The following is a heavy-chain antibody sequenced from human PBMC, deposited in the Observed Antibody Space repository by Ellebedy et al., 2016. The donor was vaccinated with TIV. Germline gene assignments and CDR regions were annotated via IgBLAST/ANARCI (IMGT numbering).Heavy chain of an antibody. D-gene: IGHD6-6*01. Sequence: ESLKISCAASGFTVSSNYMSWVRQPPGKGLEWIGEINHSGSTNYNPSLKSRVTISVDTSKNQFSLKLSPVTAADTAVYYCARVQLVGWFDPWGQGTLVTVSS. CDR1: GFTVSSNY. J-gene: IGHJ5*02. CDR3: ARVQLVGWFDP. CDR2: INHSGST. V-gene: IGHV4-34*01.